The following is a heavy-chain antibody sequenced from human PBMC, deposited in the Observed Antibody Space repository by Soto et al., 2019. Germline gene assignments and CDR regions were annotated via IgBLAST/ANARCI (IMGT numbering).Heavy chain of an antibody. V-gene: IGHV3-23*01. CDR2: ISSSSGST. Sequence: WGSPRLSCAASGVTFCTYAMAWVRQAPGKGLEWVSSISSSSGSTFYADSVKGRFTISRDNSENTLSLQMNSLRAEDTAVYYSAKQPLKVPLRFDYWGQGTLVTVSS. CDR1: GVTFCTYA. D-gene: IGHD6-25*01. CDR3: AKQPLKVPLRFDY. J-gene: IGHJ4*02.